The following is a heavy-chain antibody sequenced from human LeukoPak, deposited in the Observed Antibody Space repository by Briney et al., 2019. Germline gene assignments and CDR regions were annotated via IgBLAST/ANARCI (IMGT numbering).Heavy chain of an antibody. CDR2: ISSSGSTI. CDR1: GFTLSSYE. V-gene: IGHV3-48*03. CDR3: ARGPPGLRYFDWMSGSGDAFDI. J-gene: IGHJ3*02. Sequence: GGSLRLSCAAPGFTLSSYEMNWVRQAPGKGVEWVSYISSSGSTIYYADSVKGRFTISRDNAKNSLYLQMNSLRAEDTAVYYCARGPPGLRYFDWMSGSGDAFDIWGQGTMVTVSS. D-gene: IGHD3-9*01.